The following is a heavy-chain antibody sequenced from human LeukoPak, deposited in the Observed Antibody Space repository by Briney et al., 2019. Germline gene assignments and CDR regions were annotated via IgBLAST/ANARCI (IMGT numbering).Heavy chain of an antibody. D-gene: IGHD1-14*01. Sequence: PSETLSLTCTVSGGSISSSNYYWGWIRQPPGKGLEWIGYVFYSGTTNYNPSLKSRVTISIDTSKTQFSLKLNSVTAADTAVYYCASNFAISAGSAYDIWGQGTMVTVSS. CDR1: GGSISSSNYY. J-gene: IGHJ3*02. CDR3: ASNFAISAGSAYDI. CDR2: VFYSGTT. V-gene: IGHV4-61*05.